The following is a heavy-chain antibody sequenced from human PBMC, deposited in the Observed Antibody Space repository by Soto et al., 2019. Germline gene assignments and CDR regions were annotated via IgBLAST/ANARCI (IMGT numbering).Heavy chain of an antibody. CDR1: GFTFSSYG. Sequence: QVQLVESGGGVVQPGRSLRLSCAASGFTFSSYGMHWVRQAPGKGLEWVAVIWYDGSKKYYADSVKGRFTISRDNSKNTLYLQMNSLRAEDTAVYYCARGAPYYDFWSGYYNYYYYGMDVWGQGTTVTVSS. CDR3: ARGAPYYDFWSGYYNYYYYGMDV. D-gene: IGHD3-3*01. CDR2: IWYDGSKK. J-gene: IGHJ6*02. V-gene: IGHV3-33*01.